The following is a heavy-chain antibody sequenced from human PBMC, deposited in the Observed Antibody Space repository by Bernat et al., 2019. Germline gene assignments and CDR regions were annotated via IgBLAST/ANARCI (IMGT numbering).Heavy chain of an antibody. CDR2: ISYDGSNK. Sequence: QVQLVESGGGVVQPGGSLRLSCAASGFTFSSYGMHWVRQAPGKGLEWVAVISYDGSNKYYADSVKGRFTISRDNSKNTLYLQMNSLRAEDTAVYYCAKDPHSSGYSLFDYWGQGTLVTVSS. CDR1: GFTFSSYG. V-gene: IGHV3-30*18. D-gene: IGHD3-22*01. CDR3: AKDPHSSGYSLFDY. J-gene: IGHJ4*02.